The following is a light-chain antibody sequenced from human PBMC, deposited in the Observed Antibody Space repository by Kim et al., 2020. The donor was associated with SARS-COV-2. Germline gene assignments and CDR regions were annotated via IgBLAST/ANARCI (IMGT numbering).Light chain of an antibody. V-gene: IGKV1-16*01. CDR1: QGIGNF. CDR3: HQYNNYPIT. Sequence: DIQMTQSPSSLSASVGDRVTITCRASQGIGNFLGWFQQKPGKAPRSLIYAASTLQNGVPSRFSGSGSETDFTLTISDPQPEDFATYYCHQYNNYPITFGQGTRLEIK. CDR2: AAS. J-gene: IGKJ5*01.